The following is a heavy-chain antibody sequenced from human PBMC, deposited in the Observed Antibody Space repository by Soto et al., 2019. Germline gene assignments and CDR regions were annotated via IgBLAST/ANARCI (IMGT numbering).Heavy chain of an antibody. CDR3: ARSQGSSTSLEIYYYYYYGMDV. CDR2: IIPIPGTA. D-gene: IGHD2-2*01. J-gene: IGHJ6*02. Sequence: QVQLVQSGAEVKKPGSSVKVSCKASGGTFGSYAISWVRQAPGQGLEWMGGIIPIPGTANYAQKFQGRVTIAAGESTSTAYMELSSLRSEDTAVYYCARSQGSSTSLEIYYYYYYGMDVWGQGTTVTVSS. CDR1: GGTFGSYA. V-gene: IGHV1-69*01.